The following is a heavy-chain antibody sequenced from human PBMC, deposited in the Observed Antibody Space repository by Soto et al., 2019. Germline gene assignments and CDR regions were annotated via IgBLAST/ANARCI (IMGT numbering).Heavy chain of an antibody. Sequence: QVQLVQSGAEVKKPGSSVKVSCKASGGTFSNYPISWVRQAPGQGLEWMGGIIPIFGTVNYAQKFQGRDTITADESTSTACMELSSLRSEDTAVYYCARGNHRWLQLWYFDLWGRGTLVTVPS. V-gene: IGHV1-69*12. CDR3: ARGNHRWLQLWYFDL. CDR1: GGTFSNYP. D-gene: IGHD5-12*01. CDR2: IIPIFGTV. J-gene: IGHJ2*01.